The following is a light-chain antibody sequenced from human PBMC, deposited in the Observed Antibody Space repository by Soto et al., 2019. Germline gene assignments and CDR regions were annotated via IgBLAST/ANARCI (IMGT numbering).Light chain of an antibody. CDR2: GAS. J-gene: IGKJ4*01. CDR3: QQYGDSPLT. Sequence: EIVLTQSPGTLSLSPGERATLSCRASQSVTFSTSLAWYQQKPGQAPRLLIYGASSRATGIPDRFSGSGSGTDFTLTISRVEPEDFAVYYCQQYGDSPLTFGGGTRVETK. CDR1: QSVTFSTS. V-gene: IGKV3-20*01.